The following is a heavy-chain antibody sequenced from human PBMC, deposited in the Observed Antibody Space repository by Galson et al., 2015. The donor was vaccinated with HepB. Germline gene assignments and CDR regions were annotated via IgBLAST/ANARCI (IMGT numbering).Heavy chain of an antibody. J-gene: IGHJ6*02. Sequence: SLRLSCAASGFTFSDYYMSWIRQAPGKGLEWVSYISSSGSTIYYADSVKGRFTISRDNSKNTLYLQMNSLRAEDTAVYYCARSKQQLADYYYYYGMDVWGQGTTVTVSS. CDR2: ISSSGSTI. D-gene: IGHD6-13*01. CDR3: ARSKQQLADYYYYYGMDV. CDR1: GFTFSDYY. V-gene: IGHV3-11*04.